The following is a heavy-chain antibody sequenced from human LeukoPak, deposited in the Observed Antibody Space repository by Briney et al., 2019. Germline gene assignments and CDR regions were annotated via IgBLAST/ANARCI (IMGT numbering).Heavy chain of an antibody. Sequence: SETLSLTCTVSGGSISSSSYYWGWIRQPPGKGLEWIGSIYYSGSTYYNPSLKSRVTISVDTSKNQFSLKLSSVTAADTAVYYCARGRSNYNGMDVWGQGTTVTVSS. D-gene: IGHD1-26*01. V-gene: IGHV4-39*01. CDR2: IYYSGST. J-gene: IGHJ6*02. CDR1: GGSISSSSYY. CDR3: ARGRSNYNGMDV.